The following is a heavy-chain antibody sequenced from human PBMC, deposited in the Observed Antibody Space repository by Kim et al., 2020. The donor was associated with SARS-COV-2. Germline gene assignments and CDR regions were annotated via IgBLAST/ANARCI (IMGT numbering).Heavy chain of an antibody. CDR1: GGSISSGGYY. CDR3: AICTAYYYGSGSYYYFDY. CDR2: IYYSGST. D-gene: IGHD3-10*01. Sequence: SETLSLTCTVSGGSISSGGYYWSWIRQHPGKGLEWIGYIYYSGSTYYNPSIKSRVTISVDTSKNQFSLKLSSVTAADTAVYYCAICTAYYYGSGSYYYFDYWGQGTLVTVSS. J-gene: IGHJ4*02. V-gene: IGHV4-31*03.